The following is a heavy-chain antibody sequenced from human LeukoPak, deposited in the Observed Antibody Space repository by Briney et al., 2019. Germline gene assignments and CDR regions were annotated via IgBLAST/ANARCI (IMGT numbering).Heavy chain of an antibody. CDR3: ARANCGGDCYNWYFDL. Sequence: GGSLGLSCAASGFTFSSYAMHWVRQAPGKGLEWVAVISYDGSNKYYADSVKGRFTISRDNSKNTLYLQMNSLRAEDTAVYYCARANCGGDCYNWYFDLWGRGTLVTVSS. D-gene: IGHD2-21*02. J-gene: IGHJ2*01. CDR1: GFTFSSYA. CDR2: ISYDGSNK. V-gene: IGHV3-30-3*01.